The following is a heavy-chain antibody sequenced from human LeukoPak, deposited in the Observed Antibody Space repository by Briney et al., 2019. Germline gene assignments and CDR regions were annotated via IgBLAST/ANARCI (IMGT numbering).Heavy chain of an antibody. D-gene: IGHD3-9*01. J-gene: IGHJ5*02. CDR2: INGDNGNT. V-gene: IGHV1-3*01. Sequence: ASAKVSCKASGYTFTTYAMHWVRQAPGQRLEWMGWINGDNGNTKYSQKFQGRVTITRDTSAYTGYMELRGLSSADTAVYFCARAPYDILTGYSLNWFDPWGQGTLVTVSS. CDR3: ARAPYDILTGYSLNWFDP. CDR1: GYTFTTYA.